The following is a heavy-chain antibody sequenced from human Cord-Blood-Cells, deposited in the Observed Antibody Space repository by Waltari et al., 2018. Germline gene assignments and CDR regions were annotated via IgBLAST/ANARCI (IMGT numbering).Heavy chain of an antibody. D-gene: IGHD1-26*01. CDR2: INHSGST. CDR3: ARGRSWDGAFDI. V-gene: IGHV4-34*01. J-gene: IGHJ3*02. Sequence: QVQLQQWGAGLLKPSETLSLTCAVYGGSFSGYYWSWIRQPPGKGLEWIGEINHSGSTNYNPSLKSRVTISVDTSKNQFSLKLSSVTAADTAVYYCARGRSWDGAFDIWGKGTMVTDSS. CDR1: GGSFSGYY.